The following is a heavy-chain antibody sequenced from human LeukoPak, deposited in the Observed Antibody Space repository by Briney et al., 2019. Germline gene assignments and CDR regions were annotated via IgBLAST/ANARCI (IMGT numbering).Heavy chain of an antibody. CDR3: SGRGAGPYYFAF. CDR1: GFKFSDYH. CDR2: ISSRGSVI. J-gene: IGHJ4*01. D-gene: IGHD1-26*01. V-gene: IGHV3-11*01. Sequence: GVLRLSCAASGFKFSDYHMNWIRQAPGKGLEWISYISSRGSVIYYVDSVQGQFTVSRDTAENSWYLHMSSLRAEDTAVYYCSGRGAGPYYFAFWGQGTLVTVSS.